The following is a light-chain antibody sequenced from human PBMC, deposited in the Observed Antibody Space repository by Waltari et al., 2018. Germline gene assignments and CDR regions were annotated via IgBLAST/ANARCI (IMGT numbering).Light chain of an antibody. J-gene: IGKJ5*01. CDR2: DAS. V-gene: IGKV3-11*01. Sequence: EIVLTQSPATLSLSPGDTATLSCRASQRVSSYLAWYQQKAGQAPRLLIYDASTRATGIPARFSGSGSGTDFTLTISSLEPEDFALYYCQQRSDWPTFGQGTRLEIE. CDR3: QQRSDWPT. CDR1: QRVSSY.